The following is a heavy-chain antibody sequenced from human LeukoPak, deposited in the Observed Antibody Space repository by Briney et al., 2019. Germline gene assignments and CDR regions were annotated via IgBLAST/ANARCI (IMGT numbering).Heavy chain of an antibody. Sequence: SQTLSLTCTVSGGSISSGDYYWSWIRQPPGKGLEWIGYIYYSGSTYYNPSLKSRVTISVDTSKNQFSLKLSSVTAADTAVYYCARDNGDYGSGSGAFDIWGQGAMVTVSS. CDR3: ARDNGDYGSGSGAFDI. V-gene: IGHV4-30-4*01. CDR2: IYYSGST. D-gene: IGHD3-10*01. CDR1: GGSISSGDYY. J-gene: IGHJ3*02.